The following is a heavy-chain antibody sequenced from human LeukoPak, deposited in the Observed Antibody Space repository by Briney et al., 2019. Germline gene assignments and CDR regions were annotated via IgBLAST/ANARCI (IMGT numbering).Heavy chain of an antibody. J-gene: IGHJ5*02. CDR1: GGSISSGGYY. CDR2: IYYSGST. V-gene: IGHV4-31*03. Sequence: PSQTLSLTCTVSGGSISSGGYYWSWIRQHPGKGLEWIGYIYYSGSTYYNPSLKSRVTISVDTSKNQFSLKLSSVTAADTAVYYCARGSCSSGSCYRTAWFDPWGQGTLVTVSS. CDR3: ARGSCSSGSCYRTAWFDP. D-gene: IGHD2-15*01.